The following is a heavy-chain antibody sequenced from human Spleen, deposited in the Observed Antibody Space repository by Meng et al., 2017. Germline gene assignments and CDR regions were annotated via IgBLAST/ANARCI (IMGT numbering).Heavy chain of an antibody. V-gene: IGHV3-23*01. CDR3: ARRPVP. CDR1: GFSISAYA. Sequence: GESLKISCAVSGFSISAYAMNWVRQTPGKGPEWVAGLSSSGTSTYYADSVKGRFTVSRDTSKNTLYLQMNSLTVDDTAVYYCARRPVPWGQGTLVTVPS. CDR2: LSSSGTST. J-gene: IGHJ5*02.